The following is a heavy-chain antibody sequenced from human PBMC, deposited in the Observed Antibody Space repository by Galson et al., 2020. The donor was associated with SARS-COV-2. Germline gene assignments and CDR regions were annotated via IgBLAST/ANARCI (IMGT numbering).Heavy chain of an antibody. CDR3: ARGRYSSSWYGAHGWFDP. CDR2: INHSGST. D-gene: IGHD6-13*01. J-gene: IGHJ5*02. V-gene: IGHV4-34*01. CDR1: GGSFSGYY. Sequence: SETLSLTCAVYGGSFSGYYWSWIRQPPGKGLEWIGEINHSGSTNYNPSLKSRVTISVDTSKNQFSLKLSSVTAADTAVYYCARGRYSSSWYGAHGWFDPWGQGTLVTVSS.